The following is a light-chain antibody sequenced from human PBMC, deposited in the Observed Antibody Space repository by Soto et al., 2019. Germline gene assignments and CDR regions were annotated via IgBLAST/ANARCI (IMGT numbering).Light chain of an antibody. V-gene: IGKV3-20*01. Sequence: EIVLTQSPGTLSLSPGERATLSCRASQSVSSSYLAWYQQKPGQAPRLLIYGASGRATGIPDRFSGSGSGTDFTLTTSRLEPEDFALYYCQQYSSSPSFTFGPGTKVDIK. J-gene: IGKJ3*01. CDR2: GAS. CDR3: QQYSSSPSFT. CDR1: QSVSSSY.